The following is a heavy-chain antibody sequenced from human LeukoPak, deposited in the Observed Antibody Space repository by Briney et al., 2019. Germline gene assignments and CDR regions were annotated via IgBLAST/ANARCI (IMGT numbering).Heavy chain of an antibody. CDR3: ARVRGDFWSGHMLPDDAFDI. J-gene: IGHJ3*02. V-gene: IGHV4-30-4*01. CDR2: IYYSGST. Sequence: SETLSLTCTVSGVSISSGDYYWSWIRQPPGKGLEWIGYIYYSGSTYYNPSLKSRVTISVDTSKNQFSLKLSSVTAADTAVYYCARVRGDFWSGHMLPDDAFDIWGQGTMVTVSS. CDR1: GVSISSGDYY. D-gene: IGHD3-3*01.